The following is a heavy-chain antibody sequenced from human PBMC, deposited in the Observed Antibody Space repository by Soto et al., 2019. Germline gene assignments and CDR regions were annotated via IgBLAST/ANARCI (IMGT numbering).Heavy chain of an antibody. V-gene: IGHV3-23*01. Sequence: EVQLLESGGGLVQPGGSLRLSCAASGFTFNNYAMTWVRQAPGKGLEWVSAISSGGDTTSYADSVKGRFTVSRDGSKNTLYLQMTSLRAEDTALYYCAKGRGASGSLTHRVDFWGQGTLVTVSS. CDR2: ISSGGDTT. J-gene: IGHJ4*02. CDR1: GFTFNNYA. D-gene: IGHD3-10*01. CDR3: AKGRGASGSLTHRVDF.